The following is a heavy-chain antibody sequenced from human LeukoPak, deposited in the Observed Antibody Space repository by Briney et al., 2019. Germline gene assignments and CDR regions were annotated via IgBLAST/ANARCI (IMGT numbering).Heavy chain of an antibody. D-gene: IGHD2-2*01. CDR2: ISSSSSYI. J-gene: IGHJ4*02. V-gene: IGHV3-21*04. Sequence: GGSLRLSCAASGFTFSSYSMNWVRQAPGKGLEWVSSISSSSSYIYYADSVKGRFTISRDNAKNSLYLQMNSLRAEDTAVYYCARAGYQLPERWVDYWGQGTLVTVSS. CDR3: ARAGYQLPERWVDY. CDR1: GFTFSSYS.